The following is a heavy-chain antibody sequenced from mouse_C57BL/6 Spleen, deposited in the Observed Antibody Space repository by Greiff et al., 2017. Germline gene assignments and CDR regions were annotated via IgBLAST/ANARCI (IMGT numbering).Heavy chain of an antibody. V-gene: IGHV5-16*01. CDR1: GFTFSDYY. CDR2: ITYDGSST. J-gene: IGHJ3*01. D-gene: IGHD2-4*01. Sequence: EVQRVESEGGLVQPGSSMKLSCTASGFTFSDYYMAWVRQVPEKGLEWVANITYDGSSTYYLDSLKSRFIISRDNAKNILYLQMSSLKSEDTATYYCARDDGPYDYDGGTWFAYWGQGTLVTVSA. CDR3: ARDDGPYDYDGGTWFAY.